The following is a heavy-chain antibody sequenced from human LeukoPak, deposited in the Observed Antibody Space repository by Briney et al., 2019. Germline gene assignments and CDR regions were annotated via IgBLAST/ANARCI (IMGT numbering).Heavy chain of an antibody. D-gene: IGHD3-3*01. CDR1: AGSISSYY. CDR2: IYYSGST. V-gene: IGHV4-59*01. J-gene: IGHJ4*02. CDR3: ARPILGVFDY. Sequence: SETLSLTCTVSAGSISSYYWSWLRQPPGKGLEWIGYIYYSGSTNYNPSLKSRVTISVDTSKNQYSLKLSSVTAADTAVYYRARPILGVFDYWGQGTLVTVSS.